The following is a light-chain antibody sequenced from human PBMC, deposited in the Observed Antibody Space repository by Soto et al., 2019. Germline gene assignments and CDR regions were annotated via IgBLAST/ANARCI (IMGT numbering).Light chain of an antibody. CDR1: SSDVGGYNY. CDR2: DVT. CDR3: TSSTTSSPSLV. J-gene: IGLJ3*02. Sequence: QSALTQPASVSGSPGQSITISCTGTSSDVGGYNYVSWYQHHPGKAPKLMIYDVTNRPSGVSTRFSGSKSGNTAALPISGLQAAEEADYYCTSSTTSSPSLVFGGGTKLTVL. V-gene: IGLV2-14*03.